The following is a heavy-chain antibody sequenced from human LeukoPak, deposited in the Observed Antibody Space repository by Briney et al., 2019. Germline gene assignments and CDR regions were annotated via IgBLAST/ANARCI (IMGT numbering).Heavy chain of an antibody. V-gene: IGHV3-30*02. CDR3: ARQGYYFFFDY. J-gene: IGHJ4*02. CDR1: GFTFSTYG. CDR2: IRSDESGK. Sequence: GGSLRLSCAASGFTFSTYGMHWVRQAPGKGLEWVSFIRSDESGKYYAGSVQGRFTISGDSSTNTLYLQMNSLRAEDTAVYYCARQGYYFFFDYWGQGTLVTVSS. D-gene: IGHD2-8*01.